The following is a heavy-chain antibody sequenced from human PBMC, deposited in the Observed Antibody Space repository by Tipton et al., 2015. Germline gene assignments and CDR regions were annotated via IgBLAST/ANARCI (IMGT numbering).Heavy chain of an antibody. CDR1: GGSISSSNYY. V-gene: IGHV4-39*01. D-gene: IGHD3-22*01. CDR3: ASLPYQYDSNGHYHFDF. Sequence: TLSLTCAVSGGSISSSNYYWGWIRQPPGKGLEWIGIIYHSGSTYYNPSLKSRVTISVDTSKKQFSLRLSSVTAADTAVFFCASLPYQYDSNGHYHFDFWGQGTLVTVSS. CDR2: IYHSGST. J-gene: IGHJ4*02.